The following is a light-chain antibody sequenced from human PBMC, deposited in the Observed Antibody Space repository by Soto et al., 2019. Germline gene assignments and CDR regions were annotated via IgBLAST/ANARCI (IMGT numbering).Light chain of an antibody. CDR3: QQYNNWPRT. J-gene: IGKJ1*01. Sequence: EILLTQSPATLSVSPGERATLSCRASETVSSNLAWYQQKLGQAPRLLIYGASTRDTGIPARFSGSGSGTDFTLTLSSLQFEDFEVYYCQQYNNWPRTFGQGTKVDIK. CDR1: ETVSSN. V-gene: IGKV3-15*01. CDR2: GAS.